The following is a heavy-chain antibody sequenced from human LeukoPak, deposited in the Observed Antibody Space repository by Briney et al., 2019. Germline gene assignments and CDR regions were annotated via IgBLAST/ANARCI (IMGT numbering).Heavy chain of an antibody. J-gene: IGHJ3*02. CDR2: ITSSSTYI. Sequence: GGSLRLSCAASGFTFSSSSMNWVRQAPGKGLEWVSSITSSSTYIYYADSVKGRFTISRDNAKNSLYLQMNSLRAEDTAVYYCARANSSSDAFDIWGQGTMVTVSS. CDR1: GFTFSSSS. V-gene: IGHV3-21*01. CDR3: ARANSSSDAFDI. D-gene: IGHD6-13*01.